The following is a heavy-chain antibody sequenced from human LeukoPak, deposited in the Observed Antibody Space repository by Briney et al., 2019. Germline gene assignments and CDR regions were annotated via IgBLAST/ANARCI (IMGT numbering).Heavy chain of an antibody. Sequence: GGSLRLSCAASGFTFSSYWMSWVRQAPGKGLEWVANIKEDGSEKYYVDSVKGRFTTSRDNAKNSLFLQMNSLRAEDTAVYYCARADSSIAARLSRSSIFNYYYYMDVWGKGTTVTVSS. J-gene: IGHJ6*03. CDR2: IKEDGSEK. V-gene: IGHV3-7*01. D-gene: IGHD6-6*01. CDR3: ARADSSIAARLSRSSIFNYYYYMDV. CDR1: GFTFSSYW.